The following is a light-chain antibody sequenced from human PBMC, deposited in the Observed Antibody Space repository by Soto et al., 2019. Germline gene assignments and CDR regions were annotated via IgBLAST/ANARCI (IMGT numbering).Light chain of an antibody. J-gene: IGKJ4*01. CDR3: QQYASSPLLT. CDR2: GTS. V-gene: IGKV3D-15*01. Sequence: EIVMTQSPATLSVSPGERATLSSRASQSVSSNLAWYQQKPGQAPRLLIFGTSTRATGIPDRFSGSGSGTDFTLSISRLEPEDFAVYYCQQYASSPLLTFGGGTKVDI. CDR1: QSVSSN.